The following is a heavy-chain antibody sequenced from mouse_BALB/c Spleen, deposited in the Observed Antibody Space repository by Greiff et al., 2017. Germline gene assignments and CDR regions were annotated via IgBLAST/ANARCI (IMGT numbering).Heavy chain of an antibody. Sequence: EVQLVESGGGLVKPGGSLKLSCAASGFTFSDYYMYWVRQTPEKRLEWVATISDGGSYTYYPDSVKGRFTISRDNAKNNLYLQMSRLKSEDTAMYYCARDRGDCRYDVTPFAYWGQGTLVTVSA. CDR1: GFTFSDYY. CDR2: ISDGGSYT. D-gene: IGHD2-14*01. J-gene: IGHJ3*01. V-gene: IGHV5-4*02. CDR3: ARDRGDCRYDVTPFAY.